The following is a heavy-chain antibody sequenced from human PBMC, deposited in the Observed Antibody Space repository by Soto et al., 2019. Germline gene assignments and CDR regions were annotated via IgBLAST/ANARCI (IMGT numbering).Heavy chain of an antibody. Sequence: SETLSLTCSVSGGSIGSSSYYFGWIRQPPGKGLVWIGSLYYTGTTYYNSSLKSRVTISADKSQNQFSLRLSSVTAADTAVYYCGAYCSRTSCYDWFDPWGQGTLVTVSS. J-gene: IGHJ5*02. CDR2: LYYTGTT. CDR3: GAYCSRTSCYDWFDP. CDR1: GGSIGSSSYY. D-gene: IGHD2-2*01. V-gene: IGHV4-39*01.